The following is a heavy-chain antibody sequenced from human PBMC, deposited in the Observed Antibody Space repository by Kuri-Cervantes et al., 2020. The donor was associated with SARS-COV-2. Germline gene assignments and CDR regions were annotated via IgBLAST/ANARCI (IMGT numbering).Heavy chain of an antibody. CDR2: INQDGSLK. V-gene: IGHV3-7*01. D-gene: IGHD5-12*01. CDR3: ARERLMGGASGYQYYFDN. CDR1: GFDSSGYW. J-gene: IGHJ4*02. Sequence: GESLKISCATSGFDSSGYWLSWVRQAPGKGLEWVANINQDGSLKNYVDSVKGRFTISRDNAKNSLYLQMNSLRVEDTAVYYCARERLMGGASGYQYYFDNWGQGTLVTVSS.